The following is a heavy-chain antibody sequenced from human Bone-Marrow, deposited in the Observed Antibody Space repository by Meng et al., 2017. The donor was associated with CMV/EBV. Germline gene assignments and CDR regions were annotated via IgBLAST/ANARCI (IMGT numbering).Heavy chain of an antibody. CDR3: AKEMGVSITIFGVVDY. CDR1: GFTFSSYD. Sequence: GGSLRLSCAASGFTFSSYDMNWVRQAPGKGLEWVSSISRSGSFIYYADSVKGRFTISGDNAKNSLYLQMNSLRAEDTAVYYCAKEMGVSITIFGVVDYWGQRTLVTVSS. CDR2: ISRSGSFI. J-gene: IGHJ4*02. D-gene: IGHD3-3*01. V-gene: IGHV3-21*04.